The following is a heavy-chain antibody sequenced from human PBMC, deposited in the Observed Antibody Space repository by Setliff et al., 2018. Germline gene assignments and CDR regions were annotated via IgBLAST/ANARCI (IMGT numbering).Heavy chain of an antibody. Sequence: SETLSLTCTVSGGPFSGASIWTWIRQPPGKGLEWIGYVHFTGSTNYNPSLKSRVTMSVDVSKSQFSLRLSSVTAADTAVYYCARKVEQWLTPHFDYWGQGALVTVSS. CDR2: VHFTGST. D-gene: IGHD6-19*01. J-gene: IGHJ4*02. V-gene: IGHV4-59*01. CDR1: GGPFSGAS. CDR3: ARKVEQWLTPHFDY.